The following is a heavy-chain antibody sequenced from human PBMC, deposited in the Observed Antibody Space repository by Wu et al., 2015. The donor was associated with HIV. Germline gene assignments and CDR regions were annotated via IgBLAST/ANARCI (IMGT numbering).Heavy chain of an antibody. CDR2: MNPNSGNT. J-gene: IGHJ5*02. CDR1: GYTFTSYD. D-gene: IGHD6-19*01. V-gene: IGHV1-8*01. Sequence: QVQLVQSGAEVKKPGASVKVSCKASGYTFTSYDINWVRQATGQGLEWMGWMNPNSGNTGYAQKFQGRVTMTRNTSISTAYMELSSLRSEDTAVYYCARGSQRIWGLRYSSGRLVWFDPWGQGTLVTVSS. CDR3: ARGSQRIWGLRYSSGRLVWFDP.